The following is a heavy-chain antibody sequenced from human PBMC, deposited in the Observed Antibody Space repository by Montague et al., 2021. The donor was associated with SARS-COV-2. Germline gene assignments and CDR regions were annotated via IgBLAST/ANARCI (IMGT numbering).Heavy chain of an antibody. CDR2: ISYDGINK. J-gene: IGHJ4*02. Sequence: SLRLSCAASGFTFSSYAMHWVRQAPGKGLEWVAVISYDGINKYYVDSVKGRFTISRDNSKNTLYLQMNSLRGEDTAVYYCATDPDDYSYYGAFDYWGQGTLVTVSS. CDR1: GFTFSSYA. D-gene: IGHD4-11*01. CDR3: ATDPDDYSYYGAFDY. V-gene: IGHV3-30-3*01.